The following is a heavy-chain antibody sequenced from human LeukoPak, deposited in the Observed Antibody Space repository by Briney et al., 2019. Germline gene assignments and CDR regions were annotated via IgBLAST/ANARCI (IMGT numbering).Heavy chain of an antibody. V-gene: IGHV3-64*01. D-gene: IGHD5-12*01. CDR2: ISTNGGST. J-gene: IGHJ3*02. CDR1: GFTFSSYA. Sequence: GGSLRLSCATSGFTFSSYAMHWVRQAPGKGLECVSAISTNGGSTYYANSVKGRFTISRDNSNNTLYMRMNRLMSEDTAVYYCARDVGIKWLINAFDIWGQGTMVTVSS. CDR3: ARDVGIKWLINAFDI.